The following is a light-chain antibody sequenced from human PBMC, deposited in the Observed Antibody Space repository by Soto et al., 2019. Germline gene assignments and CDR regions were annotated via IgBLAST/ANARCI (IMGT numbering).Light chain of an antibody. V-gene: IGKV3-11*02. CDR3: QQPSQWPIA. CDR2: DAS. Sequence: ETLLTQKRSDQRWFGGESGSRCSRASQSVSSYLAWYQQKPGQAPRLLIYDASNRATGIPARFSGSGSGRDMTQTIGILEPEDLAVHYSQQPSQWPIAIGEGTRLEIK. CDR1: QSVSSY. J-gene: IGKJ5*01.